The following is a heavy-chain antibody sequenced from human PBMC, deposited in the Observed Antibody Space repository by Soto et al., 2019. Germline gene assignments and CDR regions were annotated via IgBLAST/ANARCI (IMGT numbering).Heavy chain of an antibody. D-gene: IGHD1-26*01. Sequence: EVQLVESGGGLVKPGGSLRLSCAASGFTFSSYSMNWVRQAPGKGLEWVSSISSSSSYIYYANSVKGRFTISRDNAKNSLYLQMNSLRAEDTAVYYCARVQVGATTYGFDPWGQGTLVTVSS. CDR2: ISSSSSYI. V-gene: IGHV3-21*01. CDR3: ARVQVGATTYGFDP. CDR1: GFTFSSYS. J-gene: IGHJ5*02.